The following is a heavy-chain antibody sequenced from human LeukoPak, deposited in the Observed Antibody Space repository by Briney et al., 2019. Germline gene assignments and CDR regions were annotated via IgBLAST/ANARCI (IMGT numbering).Heavy chain of an antibody. D-gene: IGHD3-16*02. CDR3: TRDYRGKDV. CDR2: IKQDGSDK. J-gene: IGHJ6*02. Sequence: GGSLRLSCAASGFTFSAYWMSWVRQAPGKGLEWVANIKQDGSDKFYADSMKGRFTISRDNAKNSVYLQMDSLRVEDAAVHYCTRDYRGKDVWGRGTTVTVSS. V-gene: IGHV3-7*01. CDR1: GFTFSAYW.